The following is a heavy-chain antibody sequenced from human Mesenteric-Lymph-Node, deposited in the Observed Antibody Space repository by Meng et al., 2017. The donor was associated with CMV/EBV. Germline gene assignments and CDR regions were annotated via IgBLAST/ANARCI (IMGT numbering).Heavy chain of an antibody. CDR3: ARRTGDSYWYFDL. D-gene: IGHD7-27*01. Sequence: CTVSGGSLSSYYWSCIRQPPGKGLEWIGYIYYTGNTNQNPSLKSRVTISVDTSKNQFSLKLSSVTAADTAVYYCARRTGDSYWYFDLWGRGTLVTVSS. CDR1: GGSLSSYY. CDR2: IYYTGNT. V-gene: IGHV4-59*08. J-gene: IGHJ2*01.